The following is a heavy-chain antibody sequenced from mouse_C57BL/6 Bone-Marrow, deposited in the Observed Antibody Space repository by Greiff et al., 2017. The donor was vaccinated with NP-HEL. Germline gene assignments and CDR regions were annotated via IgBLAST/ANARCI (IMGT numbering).Heavy chain of an antibody. V-gene: IGHV5-17*01. J-gene: IGHJ1*03. Sequence: QGVESGGGLVKPGGSLKLSCAASGFTFSDYGMHWVRQAPEKGLEWVAYISSGSSTIYYADTVKGRFNISRDNAKNTLFLQMTSLRSEDTAMYYCARDSLYSHWYFDVWGTGTTVTVSS. CDR3: ARDSLYSHWYFDV. CDR2: ISSGSSTI. CDR1: GFTFSDYG.